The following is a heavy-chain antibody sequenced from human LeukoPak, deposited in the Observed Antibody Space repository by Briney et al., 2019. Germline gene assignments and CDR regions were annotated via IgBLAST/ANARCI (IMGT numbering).Heavy chain of an antibody. D-gene: IGHD2-2*01. CDR2: IYPGDSDT. Sequence: GESLKISCKGSGYSFTSYWIGWVRQMPGKGLEWMGIIYPGDSDTRYSPSFQCQVTISADKSISTAYLQWSSLKASDTAMYYCARGASYCSSTSCYPDYWGQGTLVTVSS. CDR3: ARGASYCSSTSCYPDY. V-gene: IGHV5-51*01. CDR1: GYSFTSYW. J-gene: IGHJ4*02.